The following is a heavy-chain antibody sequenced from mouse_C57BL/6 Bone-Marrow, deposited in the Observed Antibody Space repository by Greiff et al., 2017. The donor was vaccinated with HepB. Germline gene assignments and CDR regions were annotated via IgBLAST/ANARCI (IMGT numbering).Heavy chain of an antibody. V-gene: IGHV1-15*01. Sequence: QVQLQQSGAELVRPGASVTLSCKASGYTFTDYEMHWVKQTPVHGLEWIGAIDPETGGTAYNQKFKGKAILTADKSSSTAYMELRSLTSEDSAVYYCTRCDYDRIMDSWGQGTSVTVSS. CDR1: GYTFTDYE. CDR3: TRCDYDRIMDS. D-gene: IGHD2-4*01. CDR2: IDPETGGT. J-gene: IGHJ4*01.